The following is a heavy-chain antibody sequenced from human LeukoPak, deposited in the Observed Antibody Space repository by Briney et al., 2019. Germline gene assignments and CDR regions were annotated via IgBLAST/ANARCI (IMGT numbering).Heavy chain of an antibody. J-gene: IGHJ4*02. D-gene: IGHD2-15*01. CDR2: INHSGST. Sequence: NPSETLSLTCTVSGGSISSSSYYWGWIRQPPGKGLEWIGEINHSGSTNYNPSLKSRVTISVDTSKNQFSLKLSSVTAADTAVYYCARGGIYCSGGSCYDPLDYWGQGTLVTVSS. CDR3: ARGGIYCSGGSCYDPLDY. CDR1: GGSISSSSYY. V-gene: IGHV4-39*07.